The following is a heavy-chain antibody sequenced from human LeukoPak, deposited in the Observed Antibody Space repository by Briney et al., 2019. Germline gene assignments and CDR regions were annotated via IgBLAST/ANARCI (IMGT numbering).Heavy chain of an antibody. CDR1: GYTFTSYG. CDR3: ARDIGYSYGLSDFDY. V-gene: IGHV1-18*01. CDR2: ISAHNGNT. Sequence: ASVKVSCKASGYTFTSYGISWVRQAPGQGLEWMGWISAHNGNTNYAQKLQGRVTMTTDTSTSTAYMELRSLRSDDTAVYYCARDIGYSYGLSDFDYWGQGTLVTVSS. D-gene: IGHD5-18*01. J-gene: IGHJ4*02.